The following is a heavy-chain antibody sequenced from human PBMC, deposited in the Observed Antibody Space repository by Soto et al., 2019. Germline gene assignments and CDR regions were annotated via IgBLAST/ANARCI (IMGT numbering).Heavy chain of an antibody. Sequence: PGGSLRISSAASGFTFSDNAMTWVRQAPGKGLEWVSSIGDDGDSTYYADSVKGRFAVSRDNSKNTLFLHMNSLGAEDTAVYYCAKSLSTAVNYGLDVWGQGTSVTVSS. CDR3: AKSLSTAVNYGLDV. CDR1: GFTFSDNA. CDR2: IGDDGDST. D-gene: IGHD2-2*01. J-gene: IGHJ6*02. V-gene: IGHV3-23*01.